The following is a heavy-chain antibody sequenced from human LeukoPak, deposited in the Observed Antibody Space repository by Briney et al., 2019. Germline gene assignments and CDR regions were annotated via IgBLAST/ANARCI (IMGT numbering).Heavy chain of an antibody. Sequence: PSETLSLTCTVSGGPISSGGYYWSWIRQHPGKGLEWIGYIYYSGSTYYNPSLKSRVTISVDTSKNQFSLKLSPVTAADTAVYYCARDRLSYLDYWGQGTLVTVSS. CDR1: GGPISSGGYY. CDR2: IYYSGST. J-gene: IGHJ4*02. CDR3: ARDRLSYLDY. V-gene: IGHV4-31*03. D-gene: IGHD6-19*01.